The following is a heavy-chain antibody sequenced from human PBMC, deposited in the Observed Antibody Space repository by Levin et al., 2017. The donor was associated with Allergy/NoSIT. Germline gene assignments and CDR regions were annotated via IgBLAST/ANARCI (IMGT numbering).Heavy chain of an antibody. CDR2: IYTSGNT. J-gene: IGHJ5*01. CDR3: ARDRFLDGSASGGWFDS. CDR1: GFTVTTNY. Sequence: SCAASGFTVTTNYMNWVRQAPGKGLEWVSVIYTSGNTYYADSVKGRFTTSRDNFRNTLFLQMNSLTAEDTAICYCARDRFLDGSASGGWFDSWGQGTLVTVSS. V-gene: IGHV3-53*01. D-gene: IGHD3-10*01.